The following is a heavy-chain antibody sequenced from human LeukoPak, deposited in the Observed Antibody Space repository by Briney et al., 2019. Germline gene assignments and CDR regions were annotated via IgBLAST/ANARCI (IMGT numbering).Heavy chain of an antibody. CDR1: GFTFSSYA. CDR3: AKGRCSNGWYHFDY. CDR2: ISGSGGST. Sequence: AGGSLRLSCAASGFTFSSYAMSWVRQAPGKGLEWVSAISGSGGSTYYADSVKGRFTISRDNSKKTLYLQMNSLRAEDTAVYYCAKGRCSNGWYHFDYWGQGTLVTVSS. D-gene: IGHD6-19*01. J-gene: IGHJ4*02. V-gene: IGHV3-23*01.